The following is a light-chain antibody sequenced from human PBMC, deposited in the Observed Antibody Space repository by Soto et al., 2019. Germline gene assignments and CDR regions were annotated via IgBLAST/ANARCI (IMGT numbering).Light chain of an antibody. CDR2: GNS. V-gene: IGLV1-40*01. CDR3: QSYDSSLSSYV. CDR1: SSNIGAGYD. Sequence: QSVLTQPPSVSGAPGQRVTISCTVSSSNIGAGYDVHWYQQLPGAATKLLIYGNSNRPSGVPDRFSGSKSGTSASLAITGLQAEDEADYYCQSYDSSLSSYVFGTGTKLTVL. J-gene: IGLJ1*01.